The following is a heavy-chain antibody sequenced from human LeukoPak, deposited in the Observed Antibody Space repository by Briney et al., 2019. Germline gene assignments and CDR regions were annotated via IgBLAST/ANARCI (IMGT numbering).Heavy chain of an antibody. CDR1: GGSISSRY. CDR3: ARDRYCSSTSCYVAFDI. D-gene: IGHD2-2*01. Sequence: SETLSLTCTVSGGSISSRYWSWIRQPPGKGLEWIGYIYYSGSTNYNPSLKSRVTISVDTSKNQFSLKLSSVTAADTAVYYCARDRYCSSTSCYVAFDIWGQGTMVTVSS. J-gene: IGHJ3*02. V-gene: IGHV4-59*11. CDR2: IYYSGST.